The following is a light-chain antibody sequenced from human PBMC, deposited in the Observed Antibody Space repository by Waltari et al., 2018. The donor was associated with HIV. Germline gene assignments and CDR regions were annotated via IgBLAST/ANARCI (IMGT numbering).Light chain of an antibody. CDR2: DDT. J-gene: IGLJ1*01. CDR1: NVESKS. CDR3: HVWESSSDEYV. V-gene: IGLV3-21*02. Sequence: SYVLTQPASVSVAPGQTANVTCGGDNVESKSVHWYQQRAGKALILVLYDDTDRPSGIPERFSGSNFGNTATLTISRVEAGDEGDYYCHVWESSSDEYVFGTGTKVTV.